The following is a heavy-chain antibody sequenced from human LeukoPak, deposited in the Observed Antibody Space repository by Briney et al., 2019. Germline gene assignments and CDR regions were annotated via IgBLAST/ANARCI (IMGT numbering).Heavy chain of an antibody. D-gene: IGHD3-10*01. CDR3: AKDFGEAAFDI. CDR2: ISYDGSDK. Sequence: GAPLRLSCAASGFTFSTYDMHWVRQAPGKGLEWVAIISYDGSDKYYADSVKGRFTISRDNSKNTLYLQMNSLRAEDTAVYYCAKDFGEAAFDIWGQGTMVTV. J-gene: IGHJ3*02. CDR1: GFTFSTYD. V-gene: IGHV3-30*18.